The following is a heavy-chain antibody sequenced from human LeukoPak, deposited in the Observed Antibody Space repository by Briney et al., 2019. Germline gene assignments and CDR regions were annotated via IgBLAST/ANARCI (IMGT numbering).Heavy chain of an antibody. CDR3: ARGYCSSTSCYTTQNWFDP. Sequence: GGSLRLSCAASGFIFSDHYMSWIRQAPGMGLEWVSYISSSGTTIQYADSVKGRFTISRDNAKNTLYLQMNSLRAEDTAVYYCARGYCSSTSCYTTQNWFDPWGQGTLVTVSS. CDR1: GFIFSDHY. J-gene: IGHJ5*02. V-gene: IGHV3-11*04. D-gene: IGHD2-2*02. CDR2: ISSSGTTI.